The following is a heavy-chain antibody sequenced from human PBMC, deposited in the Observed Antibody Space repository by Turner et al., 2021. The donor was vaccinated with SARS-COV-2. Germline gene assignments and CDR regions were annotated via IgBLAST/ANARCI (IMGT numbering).Heavy chain of an antibody. CDR3: ARHGFSVWYGGGMDV. D-gene: IGHD6-19*01. CDR2: SHYSGST. V-gene: IGHV4-59*08. CDR1: GGSISSYY. Sequence: QVRLQESGPGLVKPSEALSLTCTVSGGSISSYYWSWIRQPPGKGMEWSGYSHYSGSTNYNPALKSRVTITVDTSKNQFSLKLSSVTAADTAVYYCARHGFSVWYGGGMDVWGQGTTVTVSS. J-gene: IGHJ6*02.